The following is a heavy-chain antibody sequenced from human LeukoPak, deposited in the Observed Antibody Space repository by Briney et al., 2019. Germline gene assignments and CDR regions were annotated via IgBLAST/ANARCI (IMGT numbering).Heavy chain of an antibody. V-gene: IGHV3-21*04. CDR2: ISSNSSYI. Sequence: PRGSLRLSSAPSRFTLCSYSMNWGPHAPRKRLEWVSSISSNSSYIYYADAVKGRFPISRDNSKNTLYLQMNSLRADDTAVYYCAKMVREFYTISYYFDYWGQGTLVTVSS. CDR3: AKMVREFYTISYYFDY. D-gene: IGHD2-8*01. CDR1: RFTLCSYS. J-gene: IGHJ4*02.